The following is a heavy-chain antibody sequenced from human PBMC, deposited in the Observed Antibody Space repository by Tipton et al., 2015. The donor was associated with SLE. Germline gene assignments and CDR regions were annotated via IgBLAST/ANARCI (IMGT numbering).Heavy chain of an antibody. V-gene: IGHV3-21*01. D-gene: IGHD6-19*01. CDR2: ISSSSSYI. J-gene: IGHJ4*02. CDR1: GFTFSSYS. Sequence: SLRLSCAASGFTFSSYSMNWVRQAPGKGLEWVSSISSSSSYIYYADSVKGRFTISRDNAKNSLYLQMKSLRAEDTAVYYCARGDSSGRGYWGQGSLVTVSS. CDR3: ARGDSSGRGY.